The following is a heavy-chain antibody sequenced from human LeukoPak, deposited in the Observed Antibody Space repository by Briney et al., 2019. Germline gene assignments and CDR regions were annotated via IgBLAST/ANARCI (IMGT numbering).Heavy chain of an antibody. CDR1: GGSFSGYY. CDR3: AGKRGSGFV. CDR2: IYYSGST. J-gene: IGHJ4*02. V-gene: IGHV4-34*01. D-gene: IGHD6-19*01. Sequence: SETLSLTCAVYGGSFSGYYWSWIRQPPGKGLEWIGSIYYSGSTYYNPSLKSRVTISVDTSKNQFSLKLSSVTAADTAVYYCAGKRGSGFVWGQGTLVTVSS.